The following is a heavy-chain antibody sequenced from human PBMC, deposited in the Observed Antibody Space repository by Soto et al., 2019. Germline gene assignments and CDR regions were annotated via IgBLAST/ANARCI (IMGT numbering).Heavy chain of an antibody. CDR1: GFTFSSYA. J-gene: IGHJ4*02. CDR3: AKVQGWSYYYGS. Sequence: EVQLLESGGGLVQPGGSLRLSCAASGFTFSSYAMSWVRLAPGKGLEWFSSIGGSGGTYYARSVKGRFTIFRDDSKNMLYLHLNSLRAEDTAMYYSAKVQGWSYYYGSWGRGTVVTVSS. D-gene: IGHD2-15*01. V-gene: IGHV3-23*01. CDR2: IGGSGGT.